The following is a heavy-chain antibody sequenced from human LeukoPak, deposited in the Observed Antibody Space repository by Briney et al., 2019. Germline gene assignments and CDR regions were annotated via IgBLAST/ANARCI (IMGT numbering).Heavy chain of an antibody. V-gene: IGHV3-7*01. CDR2: IKQDGSEK. D-gene: IGHD3-9*01. CDR3: ARILTGYYRNDWFDP. Sequence: GGSLRLSCAASGFTFSSYWMSWVRQAPGKGLEWVANIKQDGSEKYYVDSVKGRFTISRDNAKNSLYLQMNSLRAEDTAVYYCARILTGYYRNDWFDPWGQGTLVTVSS. J-gene: IGHJ5*02. CDR1: GFTFSSYW.